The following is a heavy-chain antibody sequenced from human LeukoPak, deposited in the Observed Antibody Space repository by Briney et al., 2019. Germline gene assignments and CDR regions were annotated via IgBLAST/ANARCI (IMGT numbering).Heavy chain of an antibody. V-gene: IGHV3-23*01. Sequence: PGGSLRLSCAASGFNFGSYSMTWVRQAPGKGLEWVSSISGSAGSTYYADSVKGRFTISRDNSKNTLYLQMNSLTDEDTAVYYCAKVRWDNSGWYYLDNWGQGTLITVSS. D-gene: IGHD6-19*01. J-gene: IGHJ4*02. CDR3: AKVRWDNSGWYYLDN. CDR2: ISGSAGST. CDR1: GFNFGSYS.